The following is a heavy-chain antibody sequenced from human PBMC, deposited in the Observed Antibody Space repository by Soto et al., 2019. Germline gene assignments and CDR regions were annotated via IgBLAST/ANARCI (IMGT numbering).Heavy chain of an antibody. CDR3: AREQRDIVATTTPNWFDP. CDR1: GGSISSYY. V-gene: IGHV4-59*12. Sequence: SETLSLTCTVSGGSISSYYWSWIRQPPGKGLEWIGYIYYSGSTNYNPSLKSRVTISVDTSKNQFSLKLSSVTAADTAVYYCAREQRDIVATTTPNWFDPWGQGTLVTVSS. D-gene: IGHD5-12*01. J-gene: IGHJ5*02. CDR2: IYYSGST.